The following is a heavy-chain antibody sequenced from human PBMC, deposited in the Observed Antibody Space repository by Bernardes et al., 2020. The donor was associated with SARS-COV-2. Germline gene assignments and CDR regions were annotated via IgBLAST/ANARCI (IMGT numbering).Heavy chain of an antibody. J-gene: IGHJ3*02. CDR1: GNTFTSYA. Sequence: SVKVSCKTSGNTFTSYAVIWVRQAPGQGLECMGGIIPLFGTTNYAQNFQGRVTIAADESTSTVYMELSSLRSEDTAMYYCARSGTYPDAFDIWDQGTMVTVSS. V-gene: IGHV1-69*13. D-gene: IGHD1-26*01. CDR3: ARSGTYPDAFDI. CDR2: IIPLFGTT.